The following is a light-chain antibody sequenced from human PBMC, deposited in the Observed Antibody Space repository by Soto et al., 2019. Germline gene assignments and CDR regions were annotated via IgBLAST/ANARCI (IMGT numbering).Light chain of an antibody. CDR3: QQYSSSPET. CDR1: QSVSSRS. Sequence: EIVLTQSPGTLSLSPGERATLSCRASQSVSSRSLAWYQQKPGQAPRLLLYGASSRATGVPDRFSGSGSGTDFPLTISRLEPEDFAVYYCQQYSSSPETFGQGTKVDIK. V-gene: IGKV3-20*01. CDR2: GAS. J-gene: IGKJ1*01.